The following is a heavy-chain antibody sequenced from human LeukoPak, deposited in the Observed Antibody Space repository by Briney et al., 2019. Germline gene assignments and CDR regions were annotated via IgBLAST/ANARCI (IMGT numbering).Heavy chain of an antibody. Sequence: GGSLRLSCAASGLTFSSYSMNWVRQAPGKGLEWVSYISSSSTTRYYADSVKGRFTISRDNAKNSLYLQMNGLRAEDTAVYYCARDINGRHCNRTSSYDFYYMDVWAKGTTVTVSS. V-gene: IGHV3-48*04. J-gene: IGHJ6*03. CDR3: ARDINGRHCNRTSSYDFYYMDV. CDR2: ISSSSTTR. CDR1: GLTFSSYS. D-gene: IGHD2-2*01.